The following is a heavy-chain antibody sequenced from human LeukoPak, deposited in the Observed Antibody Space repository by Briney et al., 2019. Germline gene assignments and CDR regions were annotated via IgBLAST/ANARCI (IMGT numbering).Heavy chain of an antibody. J-gene: IGHJ4*02. D-gene: IGHD5-18*01. Sequence: QPGGSLRLSCTASGFTFSSYAMNWVRQAPGKGLEWVSGIGAGGTFTYYADSVKGRFTISRDNSRNTLYLQMNSLRADDTAVYYCAKGLSAMASFDYWGQGTLVTVSS. CDR1: GFTFSSYA. V-gene: IGHV3-23*01. CDR3: AKGLSAMASFDY. CDR2: IGAGGTFT.